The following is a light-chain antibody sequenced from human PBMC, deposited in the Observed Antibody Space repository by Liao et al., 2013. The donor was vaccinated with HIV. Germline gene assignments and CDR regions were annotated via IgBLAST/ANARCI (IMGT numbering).Light chain of an antibody. CDR1: KLGDKY. CDR3: LAWDSSTVV. J-gene: IGLJ2*01. CDR2: QDT. Sequence: SFELTQPPSVSVSPGQTASITCSGDKLGDKYVCWFQQKPGQSPVMVIYQDTNRPSGIPERFSGSNSGNTATLTISGTQPMDEADYYCLAWDSSTVVFGGGSKLTVL. V-gene: IGLV3-1*01.